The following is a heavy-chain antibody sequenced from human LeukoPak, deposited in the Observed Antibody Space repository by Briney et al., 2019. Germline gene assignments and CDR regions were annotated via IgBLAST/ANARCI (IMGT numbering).Heavy chain of an antibody. CDR1: GYTFTGYY. V-gene: IGHV1-2*02. CDR3: ATDDPTTGTTDY. D-gene: IGHD1-1*01. Sequence: ASVKVSCKASGYTFTGYYMHWVRQAPGQGLEWLGWINPNSGGTNYAQKFQGRVTMTEDTSTDTAYMELSSLRSEDTAVYYCATDDPTTGTTDYWGQGTLVTVSS. J-gene: IGHJ4*02. CDR2: INPNSGGT.